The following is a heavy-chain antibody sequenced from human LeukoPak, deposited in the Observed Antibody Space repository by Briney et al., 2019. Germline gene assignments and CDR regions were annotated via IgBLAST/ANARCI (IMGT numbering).Heavy chain of an antibody. CDR3: ARGSYGDYVPFDY. CDR2: ISGGSTYI. CDR1: GLTFSSYN. V-gene: IGHV3-21*01. J-gene: IGHJ4*02. Sequence: GGSLRLSCAASGLTFSSYNMNWVREAPGKGLEWVSSISGGSTYIYYADSVKGRFTISRDNAENSLYLQMNSLRAEDTAVYYCARGSYGDYVPFDYWGQGTLVTVSS. D-gene: IGHD4-17*01.